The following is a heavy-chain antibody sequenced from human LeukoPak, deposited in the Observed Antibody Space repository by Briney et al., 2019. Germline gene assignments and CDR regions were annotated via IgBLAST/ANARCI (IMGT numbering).Heavy chain of an antibody. V-gene: IGHV6-1*01. CDR1: GDSVSSNSAA. CDR2: TYYRSKWFN. CDR3: ARSGSSGWIDH. J-gene: IGHJ4*02. Sequence: SQTLSLTCAISGDSVSSNSAAWNWIRQSQSTGLEWVERTYYRSKWFNGYAVYVKSRISVNPVTSKNQFSLQLNSVTPEDTAVYYCARSGSSGWIDHWGQATLVTVSS. D-gene: IGHD6-19*01.